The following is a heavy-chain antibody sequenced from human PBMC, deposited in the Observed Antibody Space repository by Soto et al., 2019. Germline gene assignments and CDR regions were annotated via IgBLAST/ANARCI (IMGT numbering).Heavy chain of an antibody. CDR2: IYYSGST. CDR3: ARDREWSGGTCYNYFDY. V-gene: IGHV4-31*03. J-gene: IGHJ4*02. CDR1: GGSISSGGYY. D-gene: IGHD2-15*01. Sequence: SETLSLTCTVSGGSISSGGYYWSWIRQHPGKGLEWIGYIYYSGSTYYNPSLKSRVTISVDTSKNQFSLKLSSVTAADTAVYYCARDREWSGGTCYNYFDYWGQGTLVTVSS.